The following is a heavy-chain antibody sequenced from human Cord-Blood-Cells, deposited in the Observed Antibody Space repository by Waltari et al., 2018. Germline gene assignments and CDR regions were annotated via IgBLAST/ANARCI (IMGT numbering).Heavy chain of an antibody. J-gene: IGHJ4*02. Sequence: QLQLQDSDPGLEKPSETLSLTCTVPAGTISSSSYHLTCTHSPPGKGLEGIGSIYYSGSTYDNPSLKSRVTISVDTSKNQFSLKLSSVTAADTAVYYCARRNGSGSYYFYFDYWGQGTLVTVSS. V-gene: IGHV4-39*01. CDR2: IYYSGST. CDR3: ARRNGSGSYYFYFDY. CDR1: AGTISSSSYH. D-gene: IGHD3-10*01.